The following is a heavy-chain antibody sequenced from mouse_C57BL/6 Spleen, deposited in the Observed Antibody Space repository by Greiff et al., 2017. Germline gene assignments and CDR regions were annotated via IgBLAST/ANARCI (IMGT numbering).Heavy chain of an antibody. V-gene: IGHV5-16*01. D-gene: IGHD1-1*01. J-gene: IGHJ4*01. CDR1: GFTFSDYY. CDR2: INYDGSST. CDR3: AREGGGYYYGSEAMDY. Sequence: DVQLVESEGGLVQPGSSMKLSCTASGFTFSDYYMAWVRQVPEKGLEWVANINYDGSSTYYLDSLKSRFIISRDNAKNILYLQMSSLKSEDTATYYCAREGGGYYYGSEAMDYWGQGTSVTVSS.